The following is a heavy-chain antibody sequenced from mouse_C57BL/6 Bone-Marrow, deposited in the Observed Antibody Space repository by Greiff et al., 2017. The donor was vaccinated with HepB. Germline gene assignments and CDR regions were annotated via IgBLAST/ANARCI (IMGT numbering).Heavy chain of an antibody. V-gene: IGHV5-17*01. Sequence: EVQLVESGGGLVKPGGSLKLSCAASGFTFSDYGMHWVRQAPEKGLEWVAYISSGSSTIYYADTVKGRFTISRDNAKNTLFLQMTSLRSEDTAMYYCARSLLLRSRGFAYWGQGTLVTVSA. CDR1: GFTFSDYG. CDR3: ARSLLLRSRGFAY. J-gene: IGHJ3*01. CDR2: ISSGSSTI. D-gene: IGHD1-1*01.